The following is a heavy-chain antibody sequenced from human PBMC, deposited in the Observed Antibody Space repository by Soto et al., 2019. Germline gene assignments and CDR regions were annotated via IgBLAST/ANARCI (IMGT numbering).Heavy chain of an antibody. CDR2: IDGSGGTT. CDR1: GFPFSSTD. J-gene: IGHJ5*02. CDR3: AKNSGWFNT. D-gene: IGHD3-10*01. V-gene: IGHV3-23*01. Sequence: PGGSLRLSCAACGFPFSSTDMTWVRQAPGKGLEWVSTIDGSGGTTYYADSVKGRFTISRDNSINTVFLQMNSLRADDTALYFCAKNSGWFNTWGQGALVTVSS.